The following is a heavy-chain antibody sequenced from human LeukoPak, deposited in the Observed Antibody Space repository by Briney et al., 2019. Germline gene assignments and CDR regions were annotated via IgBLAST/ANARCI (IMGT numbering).Heavy chain of an antibody. J-gene: IGHJ3*02. CDR2: IYSGGDT. V-gene: IGHV3-53*04. D-gene: IGHD2-8*01. CDR1: GFTVSSSY. CDR3: ARDYCTNGVCYAFDI. Sequence: QPGGSLRLSCAASGFTVSSSYMSWVRQAPGKGLEWVSLIYSGGDTYYADSVKGRFTISRHNSKNTLYLQMNSLRAEDTAVYYCARDYCTNGVCYAFDIWGQGTMVTVSS.